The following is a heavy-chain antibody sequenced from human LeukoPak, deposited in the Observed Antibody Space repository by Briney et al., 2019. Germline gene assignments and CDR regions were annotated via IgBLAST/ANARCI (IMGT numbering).Heavy chain of an antibody. J-gene: IGHJ4*02. D-gene: IGHD5-18*01. Sequence: GGSLRLSCAASGFTFSSYVMSWVRQAPGKGLEWVSAISGSGGSTYYVDSVKGRFTISRDNSKNTLYLQMNSLRAEDTAVYYCAKDWRRGYSYGFDYWGQGTLVTVSS. CDR1: GFTFSSYV. CDR2: ISGSGGST. CDR3: AKDWRRGYSYGFDY. V-gene: IGHV3-23*01.